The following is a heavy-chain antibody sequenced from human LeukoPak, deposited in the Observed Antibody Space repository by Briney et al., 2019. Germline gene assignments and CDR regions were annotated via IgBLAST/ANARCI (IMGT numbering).Heavy chain of an antibody. D-gene: IGHD1-1*01. CDR2: IYYSGST. V-gene: IGHV4-59*01. Sequence: PSETLSLTCTVSGGSISGFYWSWIRQPPGKGLEWIGDIYYSGSTNYNPSLKSRLTISVDTSKNQFSLKLSSVTAADTAVYYCARVLQNWNDGPILDYWGQGTLVTVSS. J-gene: IGHJ4*02. CDR1: GGSISGFY. CDR3: ARVLQNWNDGPILDY.